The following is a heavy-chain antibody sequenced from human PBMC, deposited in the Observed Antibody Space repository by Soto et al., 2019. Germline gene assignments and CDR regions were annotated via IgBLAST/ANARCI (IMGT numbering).Heavy chain of an antibody. Sequence: EVQLVESGGGLVQPGRSLRLSCAASGFTFDDYAMHWVRQAPGKGLEWVSGISWNSGSIGYADSVKGRFTISRDNAKNSLYLQMNSLRAEDTALYYCAKDLGHCISTSCEHRTLAIYYYYGMDVW. J-gene: IGHJ6*01. D-gene: IGHD2-2*01. CDR2: ISWNSGSI. V-gene: IGHV3-9*01. CDR1: GFTFDDYA. CDR3: AKDLGHCISTSCEHRTLAIYYYYGMDV.